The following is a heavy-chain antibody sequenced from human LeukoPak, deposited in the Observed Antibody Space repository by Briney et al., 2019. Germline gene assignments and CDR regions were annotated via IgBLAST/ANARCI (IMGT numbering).Heavy chain of an antibody. CDR2: IYYSGST. V-gene: IGHV4-30-4*01. CDR3: ARADGYNLYYFDY. J-gene: IGHJ4*02. Sequence: PSQTLSLTCTVSGGSISSGDYYWSWIRQPPGKGLEWIGYIYYSGSTYYNPSLKSRVTISVDTSKNQFSLKLSSVTAADTAVYYCARADGYNLYYFDYWGRGTLVTVSS. D-gene: IGHD5-12*01. CDR1: GGSISSGDYY.